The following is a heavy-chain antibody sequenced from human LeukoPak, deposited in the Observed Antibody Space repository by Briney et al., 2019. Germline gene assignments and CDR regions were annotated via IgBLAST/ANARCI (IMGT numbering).Heavy chain of an antibody. D-gene: IGHD2-2*01. CDR1: GFTFSNYA. CDR2: ISGGGGYT. Sequence: GGSLRLSCAASGFTFSNYAMSWVRQAPGKGLEWASAISGGGGYTYYADSVKGRFTISRDNSKNTLYLQMNSLRAEDTAVYYCANQPGLEGDQVYFQHWGQGTLVTVSS. J-gene: IGHJ1*01. CDR3: ANQPGLEGDQVYFQH. V-gene: IGHV3-23*01.